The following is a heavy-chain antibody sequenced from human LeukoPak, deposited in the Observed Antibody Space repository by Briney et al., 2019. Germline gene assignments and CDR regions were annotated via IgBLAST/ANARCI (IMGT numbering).Heavy chain of an antibody. CDR3: AKEVPVVVSKDQFDS. Sequence: GGSLRLFCAASGFTFSDSAMDWVRQAPGKGLEWVSLISHSGANTFYADSVKGRFSVSRDNSKNTMYLQMNSLRAEDTAVYYCAKEVPVVVSKDQFDSWGPGTLVTVSS. J-gene: IGHJ4*02. CDR1: GFTFSDSA. D-gene: IGHD2-2*01. CDR2: ISHSGANT. V-gene: IGHV3-23*01.